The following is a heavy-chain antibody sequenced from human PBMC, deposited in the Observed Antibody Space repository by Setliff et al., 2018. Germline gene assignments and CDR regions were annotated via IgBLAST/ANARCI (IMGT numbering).Heavy chain of an antibody. Sequence: PSETLSLTCTVSGDSISSRRNYWSWIRQPAGKGLEWIGQIYTDGSTNYNPSLKSRVTISLDSSKNQFSLRLSSVTAADAAVYFCARESATIGEFPLYYFDKWGQGIPVTVSS. D-gene: IGHD3-10*01. CDR1: GDSISSRRNY. J-gene: IGHJ4*02. CDR2: IYTDGST. V-gene: IGHV4-61*09. CDR3: ARESATIGEFPLYYFDK.